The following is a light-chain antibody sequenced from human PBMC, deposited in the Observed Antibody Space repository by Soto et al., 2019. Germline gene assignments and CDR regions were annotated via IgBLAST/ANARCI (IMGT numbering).Light chain of an antibody. CDR3: QQTYSTPLYT. CDR2: AVS. CDR1: QSIDSY. V-gene: IGKV1-39*01. J-gene: IGKJ2*01. Sequence: EIQMTQSPSSLSASVGERDTITCRASQSIDSYLNWYQQKPGKAPKLLIYAVSNLQSGVPSRFSGSGSGTDFSLTVSSLQPEDSATYYCQQTYSTPLYTFGQGTKLEIK.